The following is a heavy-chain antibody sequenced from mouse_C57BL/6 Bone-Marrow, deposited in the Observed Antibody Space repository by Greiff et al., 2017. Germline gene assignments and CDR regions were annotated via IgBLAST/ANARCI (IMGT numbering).Heavy chain of an antibody. CDR2: IYPRSGNT. J-gene: IGHJ4*01. CDR1: GYTFTSYG. D-gene: IGHD2-3*01. V-gene: IGHV1-81*01. Sequence: VQLQQSGAELARPGASVKLSCKASGYTFTSYGLSWVKQRTGQGLEWIGEIYPRSGNTYYNEKFKGKATLTADKSSSTAYMELRSLTSEDSAVXFCARGSWLLEMDYWGQGTSVTVSS. CDR3: ARGSWLLEMDY.